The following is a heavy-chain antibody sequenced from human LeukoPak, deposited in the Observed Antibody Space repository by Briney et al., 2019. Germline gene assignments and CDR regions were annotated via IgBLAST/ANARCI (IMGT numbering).Heavy chain of an antibody. J-gene: IGHJ4*02. CDR3: ARLAGSAAGTSYYFDY. D-gene: IGHD6-13*01. CDR1: GGSVRRGNYY. V-gene: IGHV4-61*02. CDR2: IYTSGTT. Sequence: SQTLSLTCTVSGGSVRRGNYYWTWIRQPAGSGLEWIGRIYTSGTTDYNPSLRTRVTISVDTSKNQFSLKLSSVTAADTAVYYCARLAGSAAGTSYYFDYWGQGTLVTVSS.